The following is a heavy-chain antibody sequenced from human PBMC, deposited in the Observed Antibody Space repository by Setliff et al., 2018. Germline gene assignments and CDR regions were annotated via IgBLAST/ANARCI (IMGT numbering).Heavy chain of an antibody. CDR2: ISPDSIYI. Sequence: LRLSCAASGFTFRTFSMHWVRQAPGKGLEWVSSISPDSIYIYYAEWERGRFTISRDNAQNSLYLQMNSLGADDTAVYYCARSPANGGHDAFDIWGQGTMVTVSS. V-gene: IGHV3-21*01. CDR3: ARSPANGGHDAFDI. D-gene: IGHD6-25*01. J-gene: IGHJ3*02. CDR1: GFTFRTFS.